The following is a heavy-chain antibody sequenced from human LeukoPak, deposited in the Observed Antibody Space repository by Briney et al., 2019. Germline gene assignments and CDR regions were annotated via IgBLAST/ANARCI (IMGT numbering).Heavy chain of an antibody. J-gene: IGHJ4*02. CDR1: GYTLTELS. CDR2: FDRGDGAT. D-gene: IGHD3-3*01. Sequence: GASVKVSCKVSGYTLTELSVYWVRQAPGKGLVWMGGFDRGDGATLYAQRLQGRVSETEDTSTGTAYMELGSLTSDDTAVYFCAAERSGELMAYWGQGTLVTVSS. CDR3: AAERSGELMAY. V-gene: IGHV1-24*01.